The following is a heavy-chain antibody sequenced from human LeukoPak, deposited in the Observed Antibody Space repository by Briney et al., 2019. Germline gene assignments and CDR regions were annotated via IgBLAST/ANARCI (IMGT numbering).Heavy chain of an antibody. CDR1: GGSINFYY. V-gene: IGHV4-59*01. CDR2: IYYSGSI. J-gene: IGHJ5*02. Sequence: SETLSLTCTVSGGSINFYYWSWIRQSPGKGLEWIGNIYYSGSINYNPSLKSRVTISVDTSKNQFTLILSSVTAADTAVYYCARALGYYDFWSGSSSPSNWFDPWGQGTLVTVSS. D-gene: IGHD3-3*01. CDR3: ARALGYYDFWSGSSSPSNWFDP.